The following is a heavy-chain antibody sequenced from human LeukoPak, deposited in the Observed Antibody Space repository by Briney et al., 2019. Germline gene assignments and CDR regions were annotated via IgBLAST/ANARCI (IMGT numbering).Heavy chain of an antibody. Sequence: GWSLRLSCTTFGFTFGDHAMSWVRQAPGKGLEWVSAISGSGGSTYYADSVKGRFTISRDNSKNTLYLQMNSLRAEDTAVYYCAKDGYCSGGSCRGYWGQGTLVTVSS. D-gene: IGHD2-15*01. V-gene: IGHV3-23*01. CDR1: GFTFGDHA. CDR3: AKDGYCSGGSCRGY. CDR2: ISGSGGST. J-gene: IGHJ4*02.